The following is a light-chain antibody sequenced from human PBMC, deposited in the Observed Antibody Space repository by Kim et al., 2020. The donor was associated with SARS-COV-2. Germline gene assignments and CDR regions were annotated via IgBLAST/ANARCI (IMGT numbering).Light chain of an antibody. CDR3: ATSYDSLNGVI. V-gene: IGLV1-44*01. CDR1: TSNIGTHS. CDR2: ANN. J-gene: IGLJ2*01. Sequence: GQRLTISCSGTTSNIGTHSVNWFQQRPGTAPKLLIYANNRRPSGVSDRFSGSNSGTSASLTISGLQPADEAHYYCATSYDSLNGVIFGGGTQLTVL.